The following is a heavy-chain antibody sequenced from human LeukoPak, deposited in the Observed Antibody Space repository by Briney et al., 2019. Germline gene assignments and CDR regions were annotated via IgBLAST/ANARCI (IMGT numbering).Heavy chain of an antibody. Sequence: PSETLSLTCTVSGDSVTNDFFWGWVRQPPGKELEWIGSFCLGRDTYYRPSLKSRVTISVDTSKNQFSLNLNSLTAADTAVYYCARWASISREPGGFFDHWGQGTLVTVSS. CDR2: FCLGRDT. J-gene: IGHJ4*02. D-gene: IGHD1-14*01. V-gene: IGHV4-38-2*02. CDR1: GDSVTNDFF. CDR3: ARWASISREPGGFFDH.